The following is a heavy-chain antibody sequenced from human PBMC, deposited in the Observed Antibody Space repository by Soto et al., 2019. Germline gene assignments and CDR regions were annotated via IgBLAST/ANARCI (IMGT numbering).Heavy chain of an antibody. CDR3: TTDPVNYDYIWGSYPKPTYYFDY. Sequence: GGSLRLSCAASGFTFSNAWMSWVRQAPGKGLEWVGRIKSKTDGGTIDYAAPVKGRFTISRDDSKNTLYLQMNSLKTEDTAVYYCTTDPVNYDYIWGSYPKPTYYFDYWGQGTLVTVS. CDR1: GFTFSNAW. V-gene: IGHV3-15*01. D-gene: IGHD3-16*02. J-gene: IGHJ4*02. CDR2: IKSKTDGGTI.